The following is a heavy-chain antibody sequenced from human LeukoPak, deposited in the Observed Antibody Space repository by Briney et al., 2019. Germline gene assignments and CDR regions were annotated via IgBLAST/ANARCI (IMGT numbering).Heavy chain of an antibody. D-gene: IGHD3-3*01. CDR2: ISAYNGNT. CDR1: GYTFTSYG. CDR3: ARTLPNTIFGVVTGPKNWYFDL. V-gene: IGHV1-18*01. J-gene: IGHJ2*01. Sequence: ASVKVSCKASGYTFTSYGISWVRQAPGQGLEWMGWISAYNGNTNYAQKLQGRVTMTTDTSTSTAYMELRSLRSDDTAVYYCARTLPNTIFGVVTGPKNWYFDLWGRGTLVTVSS.